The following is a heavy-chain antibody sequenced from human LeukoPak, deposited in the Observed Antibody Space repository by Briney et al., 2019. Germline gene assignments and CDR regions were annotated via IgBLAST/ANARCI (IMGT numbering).Heavy chain of an antibody. V-gene: IGHV4-39*07. Sequence: PSETLSLTCTVSSDSIYSSNYYWGWIRQPPGKGLEWIGSIYYSGSTYYNPSLKSRVTISVDTSKNQFSLKLSSVTAADTAVYYCATNSRPRLGYSYGLGTRAAWTGWGQGTLVTVSS. J-gene: IGHJ4*02. CDR1: SDSIYSSNYY. D-gene: IGHD5-18*01. CDR3: ATNSRPRLGYSYGLGTRAAWTG. CDR2: IYYSGST.